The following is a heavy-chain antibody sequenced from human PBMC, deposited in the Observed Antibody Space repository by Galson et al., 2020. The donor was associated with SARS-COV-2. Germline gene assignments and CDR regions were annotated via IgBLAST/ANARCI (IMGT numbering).Heavy chain of an antibody. D-gene: IGHD2-15*01. CDR1: GGSISSSSHY. V-gene: IGHV4-39*01. CDR2: IYYSGST. J-gene: IGHJ6*02. Sequence: SETLSLTCTVSGGSISSSSHYWGWIRQPQGKGLEWIGSIYYSGSTYYNPSLKSRVTISVDTSKNQFSLKLSSVTAADTAVYYCARHLGYCSGGDCYYYYYGMDVWGQGTTVTVSS. CDR3: ARHLGYCSGGDCYYYYYGMDV.